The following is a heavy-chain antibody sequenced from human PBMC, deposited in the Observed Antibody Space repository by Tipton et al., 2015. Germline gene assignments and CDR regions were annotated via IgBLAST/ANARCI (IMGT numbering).Heavy chain of an antibody. Sequence: TLSLTCTVSGGPFGHTGFYWAWIRQPPGEGLEWIGSFYLGGSTYFNPSLKSRVAISVDTSKDQFSLTVTSVTAADTAVYFCARQSGYGSGSYYLDYWGQGNLVSVSS. J-gene: IGHJ4*02. CDR2: FYLGGST. V-gene: IGHV4-39*01. CDR1: GGPFGHTGFY. D-gene: IGHD3-10*01. CDR3: ARQSGYGSGSYYLDY.